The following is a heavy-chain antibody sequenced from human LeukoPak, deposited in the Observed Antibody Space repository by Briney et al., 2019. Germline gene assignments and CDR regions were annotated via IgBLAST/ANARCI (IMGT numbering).Heavy chain of an antibody. D-gene: IGHD6-13*01. CDR2: ISSSGNTI. J-gene: IGHJ6*03. V-gene: IGHV3-11*01. CDR1: GFTFSDYY. Sequence: PGGSLRLSCAASGFTFSDYYMSWIRQAPGKGLEWVSYISSSGNTIYYADFVKSLFTISRDNAKNSLYLQMNSLRAEETAVYYCGRGGGLQLVPYYYYYVDVWAEETAVTVSS. CDR3: GRGGGLQLVPYYYYYVDV.